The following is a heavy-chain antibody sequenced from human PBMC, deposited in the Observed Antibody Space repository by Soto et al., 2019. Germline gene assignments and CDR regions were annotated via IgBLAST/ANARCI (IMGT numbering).Heavy chain of an antibody. J-gene: IGHJ5*02. CDR2: ITSDGKSK. Sequence: GSLRLSCAASGFNFSTHWRHWVRQRPAEGLVWVSRITSDGKSKAYAESVKCRFAISRDNAKNTLYLQMNGLTAEDTAVDYCARESGDWPLNWFDPWGQGTLVTVSS. V-gene: IGHV3-74*01. D-gene: IGHD2-21*02. CDR1: GFNFSTHW. CDR3: ARESGDWPLNWFDP.